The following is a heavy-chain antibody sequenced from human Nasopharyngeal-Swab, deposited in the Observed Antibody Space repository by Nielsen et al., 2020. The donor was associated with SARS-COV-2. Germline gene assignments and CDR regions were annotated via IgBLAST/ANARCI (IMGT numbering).Heavy chain of an antibody. CDR2: ISYDGSNE. J-gene: IGHJ4*02. V-gene: IGHV3-30*18. CDR3: AKDVHGDYGGIDY. Sequence: GESLKISCAASGFTFNNYAMTWVRQAPGKGLEWVAVISYDGSNEYYGDSVKGRFTISRDNSKNTLYLQMNSLRVDDTAVYYCAKDVHGDYGGIDYWGQGILVTVSS. D-gene: IGHD4-17*01. CDR1: GFTFNNYA.